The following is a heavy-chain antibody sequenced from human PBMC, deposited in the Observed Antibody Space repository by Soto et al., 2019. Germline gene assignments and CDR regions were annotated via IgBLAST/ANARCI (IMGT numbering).Heavy chain of an antibody. D-gene: IGHD5-18*01. Sequence: GLSWRVSCAAFEDSFSSYSLNPVRQAPGKGLEWVSSISSSSSYIYYADSVKGRFTISRDNAKNSLYLQMNSLRAEDTAVYYCARVQSSGYSYGYDAFDIWGQGTMVTVSS. J-gene: IGHJ3*02. CDR3: ARVQSSGYSYGYDAFDI. V-gene: IGHV3-21*01. CDR1: EDSFSSYS. CDR2: ISSSSSYI.